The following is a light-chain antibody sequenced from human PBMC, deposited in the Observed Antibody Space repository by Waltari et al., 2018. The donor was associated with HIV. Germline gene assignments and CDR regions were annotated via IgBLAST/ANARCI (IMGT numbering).Light chain of an antibody. CDR1: SSNIGRNY. V-gene: IGLV1-47*01. J-gene: IGLJ3*02. CDR3: ATWDSSLSAGVV. CDR2: RNN. Sequence: QSVLTQPPSASETPGQRVTISCSGSSSNIGRNYVYWYRHLPGTPPKLLIYRNNQRPSGVPDRFSGSKSGTSASLAISGLQTGDEADYYCATWDSSLSAGVVFGGGTKLTVL.